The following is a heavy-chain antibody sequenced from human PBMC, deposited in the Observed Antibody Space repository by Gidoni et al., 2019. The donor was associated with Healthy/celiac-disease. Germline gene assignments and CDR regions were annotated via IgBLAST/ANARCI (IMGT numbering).Heavy chain of an antibody. D-gene: IGHD4-17*01. CDR1: GFAFSSYD. CDR3: AKNNGDFDF. J-gene: IGHJ4*02. V-gene: IGHV3-23*01. CDR2: ISGRGGST. Sequence: EVQRLESGGGVVRPGGSLRGSGGASGFAFSSYDMSWVRRVPGKGLAWVPAISGRGGSTYYADSVKARFTISRDNSKNTLYLQMSSLGAEDTAVYCCAKNNGDFDFWGQGTLVTVSS.